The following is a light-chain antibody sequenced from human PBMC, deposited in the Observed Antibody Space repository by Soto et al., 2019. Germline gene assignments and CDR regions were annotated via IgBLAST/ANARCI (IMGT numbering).Light chain of an antibody. V-gene: IGKV3-11*01. CDR2: DAS. J-gene: IGKJ5*01. CDR3: QQRTNWPIT. Sequence: EIVLTQSPATLSLSPGERATLSCRASESIRTYLAWYQQKPGQAPRLLIYDASNRATGVPSRFSGSGSGTDFTLTIDSLEPEDVAAYYCQQRTNWPITFGQGTRRETK. CDR1: ESIRTY.